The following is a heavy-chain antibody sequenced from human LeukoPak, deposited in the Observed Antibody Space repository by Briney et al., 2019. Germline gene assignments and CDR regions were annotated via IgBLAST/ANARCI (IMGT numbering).Heavy chain of an antibody. CDR1: GYTFTGYY. J-gene: IGHJ6*03. CDR2: INPNSGGT. D-gene: IGHD3-3*01. CDR3: ALYDFWSGYLTSYYYYYMDV. V-gene: IGHV1-2*02. Sequence: EASVKVSCKASGYTFTGYYMHWVRQAPGQGLEWMGWINPNSGGTNYAQKFQGRVTMTRDTSISTAYMELSRLRSDDTAVYYCALYDFWSGYLTSYYYYYMDVWGKGTTVTVSS.